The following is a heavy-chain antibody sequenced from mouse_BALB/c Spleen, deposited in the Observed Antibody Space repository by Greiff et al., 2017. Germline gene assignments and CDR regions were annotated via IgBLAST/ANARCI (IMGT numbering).Heavy chain of an antibody. V-gene: IGHV1-15*01. CDR3: TNYYGSKGYFDY. CDR2: IHPGSGGT. CDR1: GYTFTDYE. Sequence: QVHVKQSGAELVRPGASVKLSCKALGYTFTDYEMHWVKQTPVHGLEWIGAIHPGSGGTAYNQKFKGKATLTADKSSSTAYMELSSLTSEDSAVYYCTNYYGSKGYFDYWGQGTTLTVSS. J-gene: IGHJ2*01. D-gene: IGHD1-1*01.